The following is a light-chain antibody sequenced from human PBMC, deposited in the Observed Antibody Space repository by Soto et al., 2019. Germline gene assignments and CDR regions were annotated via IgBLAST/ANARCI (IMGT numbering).Light chain of an antibody. CDR2: DNY. Sequence: QSALTQPPSVSATPGQKVTISCSGSSSNIGNNYVSWYQQFPGAAPKLLIYDNYWRPSGIPDRFSASKSGTSATLDITGLQTGDEADYYCATWDSSLSAVVVGGGTKLTVL. J-gene: IGLJ2*01. CDR1: SSNIGNNY. CDR3: ATWDSSLSAVV. V-gene: IGLV1-51*01.